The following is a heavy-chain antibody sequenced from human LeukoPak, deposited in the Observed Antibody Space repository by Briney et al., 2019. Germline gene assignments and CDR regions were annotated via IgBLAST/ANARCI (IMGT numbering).Heavy chain of an antibody. J-gene: IGHJ6*03. CDR2: INPNSGGT. V-gene: IGHV1-2*02. D-gene: IGHD3-3*01. CDR1: GYTLTELS. Sequence: ASVKVSCKVSGYTLTELSMHWVRQAPGQGLEWMGWINPNSGGTNYAQKFQGRVTITRDTSINIAYMELSRLRSDDTAVYFCAIFGVVIIPTSQDYMDVWGKGTTVTVSS. CDR3: AIFGVVIIPTSQDYMDV.